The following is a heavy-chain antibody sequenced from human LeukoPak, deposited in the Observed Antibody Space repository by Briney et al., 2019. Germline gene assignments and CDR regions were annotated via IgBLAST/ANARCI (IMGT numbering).Heavy chain of an antibody. CDR1: GGSISSSNW. D-gene: IGHD2-8*01. J-gene: IGHJ5*02. CDR3: ARDRRYCTNGVCYNWFDP. V-gene: IGHV4-4*02. CDR2: IYHSGST. Sequence: SETLSLTCAVSGGSISSSNWWSWVRQPPGKGLEWIGEIYHSGSTNYNPSLKSRVTISVDKSKNQFSLKLSSVTAADTAVYYCARDRRYCTNGVCYNWFDPWGQGTLVTVSS.